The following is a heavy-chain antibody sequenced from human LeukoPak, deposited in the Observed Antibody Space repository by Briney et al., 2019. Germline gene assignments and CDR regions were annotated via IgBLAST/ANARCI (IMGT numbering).Heavy chain of an antibody. CDR2: ISSSNSTI. J-gene: IGHJ4*02. Sequence: TGGSLRLSCAASGFTFSSYSMNWVRQAPGKGLEWVSYISSSNSTIYYADSVKGRFTISRDNAKNSLYLQMNSLRDEDTAVYYCARGVPTYYDFWSGYYRDNYFDYWGQGTLVTVSS. V-gene: IGHV3-48*02. D-gene: IGHD3-3*01. CDR1: GFTFSSYS. CDR3: ARGVPTYYDFWSGYYRDNYFDY.